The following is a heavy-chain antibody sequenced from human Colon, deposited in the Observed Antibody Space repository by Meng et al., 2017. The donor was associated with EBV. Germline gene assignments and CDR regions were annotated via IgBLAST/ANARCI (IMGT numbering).Heavy chain of an antibody. J-gene: IGHJ4*02. CDR3: AKLARPPYYNWNDGGRAYFDY. Sequence: WGGGLLTSSRTQSLTCAVYGGAFIDYSWTWIRQPPVAGLEWIGEINHSGSTNYNPSLKSRVTMSVDTSKNQFSLKLSSVTAADTAVYYCAKLARPPYYNWNDGGRAYFDYWGQGTLVTVSS. D-gene: IGHD1-20*01. CDR2: INHSGST. V-gene: IGHV4-34*01. CDR1: GGAFIDYS.